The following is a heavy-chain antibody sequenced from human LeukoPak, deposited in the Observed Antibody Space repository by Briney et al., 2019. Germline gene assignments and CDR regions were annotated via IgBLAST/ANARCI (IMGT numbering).Heavy chain of an antibody. D-gene: IGHD3-10*01. CDR1: GYTFTRYG. CDR2: ISAYNGNT. J-gene: IGHJ5*02. CDR3: ASLRYYYGSGSYNWFDP. V-gene: IGHV1-18*01. Sequence: ASVKVSCKASGYTFTRYGITWVRQALGQGLEWMGWISAYNGNTNYAQKLQGRVTMTTDTSTMTAYMELRSLRSDDTAVYYCASLRYYYGSGSYNWFDPWGQGTLVTVSS.